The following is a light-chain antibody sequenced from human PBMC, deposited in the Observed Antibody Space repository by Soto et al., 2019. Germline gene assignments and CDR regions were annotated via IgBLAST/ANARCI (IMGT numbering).Light chain of an antibody. CDR2: AAS. CDR1: QNIKNY. CDR3: QQSYDNPRT. J-gene: IGKJ1*01. Sequence: DIQMTQSPSSLSASVGDRVTITCRAGQNIKNYLNWYQQEPGKAPKLLIYAASSLQSGVPSRFSGGGSGTDFTLTISSLQPEDFATHYCQQSYDNPRTFGQGTKVDIK. V-gene: IGKV1-39*01.